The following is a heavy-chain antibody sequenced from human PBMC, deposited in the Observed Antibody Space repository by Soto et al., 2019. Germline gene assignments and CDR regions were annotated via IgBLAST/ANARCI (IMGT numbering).Heavy chain of an antibody. CDR2: IYHSGST. J-gene: IGHJ5*02. CDR1: GGTISSSSFS. D-gene: IGHD6-19*01. CDR3: ARERLAVAVSWFDP. Sequence: SESTSLSCTVCGGTISSSSFSWGWIRQPPGKGLEWIGSIYHSGSTYYNPSLKSRVTIAVDTSKNQFSLKLSSVTAADTAVYYCARERLAVAVSWFDPCGQGTLLTVSS. V-gene: IGHV4-39*02.